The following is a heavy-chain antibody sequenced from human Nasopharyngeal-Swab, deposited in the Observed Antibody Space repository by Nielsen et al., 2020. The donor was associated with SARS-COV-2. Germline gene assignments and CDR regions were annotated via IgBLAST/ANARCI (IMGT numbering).Heavy chain of an antibody. CDR1: GYTLTELS. Sequence: ASVKVSCKVSGYTLTELSMHWVRQAPGKGLEWVGGFDPEDGETIYAQKFQGRVTMTEDTSTDTAYMELSSLTSEDTAVYYCTTAAGSYGRFDYWGQGTLVTVSS. V-gene: IGHV1-24*01. D-gene: IGHD1-26*01. CDR2: FDPEDGET. CDR3: TTAAGSYGRFDY. J-gene: IGHJ4*02.